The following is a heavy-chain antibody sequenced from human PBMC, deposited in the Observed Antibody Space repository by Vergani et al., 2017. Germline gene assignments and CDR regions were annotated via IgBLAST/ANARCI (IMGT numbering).Heavy chain of an antibody. CDR3: ARARCGGACFMSNWLDT. D-gene: IGHD2-21*02. Sequence: EVQLVESGGGLVQPGGSLRLFCAASGFTLGQYWMHWVRQTPGTGLEWVSRVKSDGNSAMYADSVKGRFTISRDNSKNTLYLEMKSLRVEDTAVYYCARARCGGACFMSNWLDTWGQGTLVSVSS. CDR2: VKSDGNSA. V-gene: IGHV3-74*03. CDR1: GFTLGQYW. J-gene: IGHJ5*02.